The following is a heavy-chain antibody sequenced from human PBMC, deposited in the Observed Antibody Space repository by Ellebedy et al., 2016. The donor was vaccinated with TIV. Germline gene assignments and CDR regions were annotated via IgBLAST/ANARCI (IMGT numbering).Heavy chain of an antibody. CDR3: ARVGARGGYSYGIDY. CDR1: GGSISSGGYY. CDR2: IYYSGST. Sequence: MPSETLSLTCTVSGGSISSGGYYWSWIRQHPGKGLEWIGYIYYSGSTYYNPSLKSRVTISVDTSKNQFSLKLSSVTAADTAVYYCARVGARGGYSYGIDYWGQGTLVTVSS. V-gene: IGHV4-31*03. D-gene: IGHD5-18*01. J-gene: IGHJ4*02.